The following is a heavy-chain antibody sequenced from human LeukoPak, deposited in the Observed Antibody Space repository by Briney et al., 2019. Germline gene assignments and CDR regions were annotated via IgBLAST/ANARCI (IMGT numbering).Heavy chain of an antibody. D-gene: IGHD5-18*01. CDR1: GGTFSSYA. Sequence: ASVKVSCKASGGTFSSYAISWVRQAPGQGLEWMGGIIPIFGTANYAQKFQGRVTITADESTSTAYMELSSLRSEDTALYYCARDLTAMVILDAFDIWGQGTMVTVSS. V-gene: IGHV1-69*13. CDR2: IIPIFGTA. J-gene: IGHJ3*02. CDR3: ARDLTAMVILDAFDI.